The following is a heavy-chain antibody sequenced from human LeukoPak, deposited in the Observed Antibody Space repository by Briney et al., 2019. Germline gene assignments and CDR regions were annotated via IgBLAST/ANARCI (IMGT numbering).Heavy chain of an antibody. V-gene: IGHV3-48*03. D-gene: IGHD2-15*01. CDR3: AREGRGDSVDY. CDR2: ISSSGSTI. CDR1: GFXFSSYE. J-gene: IGHJ4*02. Sequence: GGSLRLSCAASGFXFSSYEINWVRQAPGKGLEWVSYISSSGSTIYYADSVKGRFTISRDNAKNSLYLQMNSLRAEDTAVYYCAREGRGDSVDYWGQGTLVTVSS.